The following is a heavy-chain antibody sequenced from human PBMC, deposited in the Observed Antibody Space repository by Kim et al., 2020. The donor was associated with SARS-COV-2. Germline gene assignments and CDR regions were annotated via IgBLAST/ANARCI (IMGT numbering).Heavy chain of an antibody. D-gene: IGHD5-18*01. J-gene: IGHJ3*02. Sequence: SVKGRFTISRDNAKNSLYLQMNSLRAEDTAVYYCARTRPRIQLWSSFDIWGQGTMVTVSS. CDR3: ARTRPRIQLWSSFDI. V-gene: IGHV3-48*03.